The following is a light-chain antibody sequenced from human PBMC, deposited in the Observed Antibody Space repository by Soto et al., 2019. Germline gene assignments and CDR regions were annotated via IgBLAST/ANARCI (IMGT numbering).Light chain of an antibody. CDR1: QSVGSY. CDR3: QQYSNWPIT. Sequence: EIVLSQSPATLSLSPGERATLSCRASQSVGSYLAWYQQKPGQAPRLLIYGASTRATVIPARFSGSGSGTEFTLTISALQSEDFAFYYCQQYSNWPITFGPGTKVD. CDR2: GAS. V-gene: IGKV3-15*01. J-gene: IGKJ3*01.